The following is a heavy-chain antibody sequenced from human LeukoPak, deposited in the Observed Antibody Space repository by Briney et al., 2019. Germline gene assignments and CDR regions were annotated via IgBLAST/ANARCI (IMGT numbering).Heavy chain of an antibody. J-gene: IGHJ3*02. CDR2: IIPIFGTA. CDR1: GGTFSSYA. Sequence: SVKVSCKASGGTFSSYAISWVRQAPGQGLEWMGGIIPIFGTANYAQKSQGRVTITADESTSTAYMELSSLRSEDTAVYYCAMGVTRKVVVAAPDAFDIWGQGTMVTVSS. V-gene: IGHV1-69*13. D-gene: IGHD2-15*01. CDR3: AMGVTRKVVVAAPDAFDI.